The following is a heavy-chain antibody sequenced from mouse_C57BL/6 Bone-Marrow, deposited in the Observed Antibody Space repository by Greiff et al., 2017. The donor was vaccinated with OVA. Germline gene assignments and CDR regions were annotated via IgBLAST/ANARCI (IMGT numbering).Heavy chain of an antibody. CDR3: ARYYYSNYDAMDD. Sequence: QVQLKQPGAELVKPGASVKLSCKASGYTFTSYWMHWVKQRPGQGLEWIGMIHPNSGSTNYNEKFKSKATLTVDKSSSTAYMQLSSLTSEDSAVYYCARYYYSNYDAMDDWGQGTTLTVSS. CDR2: IHPNSGST. V-gene: IGHV1-64*01. J-gene: IGHJ2*01. D-gene: IGHD2-5*01. CDR1: GYTFTSYW.